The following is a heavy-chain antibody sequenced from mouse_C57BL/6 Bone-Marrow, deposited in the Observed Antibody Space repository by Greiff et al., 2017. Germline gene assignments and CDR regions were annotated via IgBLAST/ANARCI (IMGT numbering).Heavy chain of an antibody. D-gene: IGHD2-1*01. CDR3: ASGGNYGFAY. CDR1: GYTFTDYN. V-gene: IGHV1-22*01. Sequence: VHVKQSGPELVKPGASVKMSCKASGYTFTDYNMHWVKQSHGKSLEWIGYINPNNGGTSYNQKFKGKATLTVNKSSSTAYMELRSLTSEDSAVYYCASGGNYGFAYWGQGTLVTVSA. CDR2: INPNNGGT. J-gene: IGHJ3*01.